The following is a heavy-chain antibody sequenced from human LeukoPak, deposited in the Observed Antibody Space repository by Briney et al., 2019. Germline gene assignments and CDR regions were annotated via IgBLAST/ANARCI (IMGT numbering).Heavy chain of an antibody. V-gene: IGHV3-30*02. CDR3: AKTLSSYGDSDY. Sequence: GGSLRLSCAASGFTFSSYGMHWVRQAPGKGLEWVAFIRYDGSNKYYADSVKGRSTISRDNSKNTLYLQMNSLRAEDTAVYYCAKTLSSYGDSDYWGQGTLVTVSS. CDR1: GFTFSSYG. D-gene: IGHD4-17*01. CDR2: IRYDGSNK. J-gene: IGHJ4*02.